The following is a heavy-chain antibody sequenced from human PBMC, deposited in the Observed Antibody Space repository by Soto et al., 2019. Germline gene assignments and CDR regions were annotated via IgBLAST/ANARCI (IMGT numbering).Heavy chain of an antibody. CDR1: GFTFSSYA. Sequence: EVQLLESGGGLVQPGGSLRLSCAASGFTFSSYALNWVRQAPGKGLEWVSSISGSGGSTYFADSVKGRFAISRDNSKNTMYLQMNRLRAEDTDVYYCAPDDGESPLRYWGQGTLVTVS. CDR3: APDDGESPLRY. D-gene: IGHD4-17*01. V-gene: IGHV3-23*01. J-gene: IGHJ4*02. CDR2: ISGSGGST.